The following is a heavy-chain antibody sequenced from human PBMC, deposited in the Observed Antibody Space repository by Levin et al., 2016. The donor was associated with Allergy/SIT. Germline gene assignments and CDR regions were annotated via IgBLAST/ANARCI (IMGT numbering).Heavy chain of an antibody. V-gene: IGHV3-48*02. CDR3: AREGVVAATKKNWFDP. CDR2: ISSSSSTI. J-gene: IGHJ5*02. CDR1: GFTFSSYS. D-gene: IGHD2-15*01. Sequence: GESLKISCAASGFTFSSYSMNWVRQAPGKGLEWVSYISSSSSTIYYADSVKGRFTISRDNAKNSLYLQMNSLRDEDTAVYYCAREGVVAATKKNWFDPWGQGTLVTVSS.